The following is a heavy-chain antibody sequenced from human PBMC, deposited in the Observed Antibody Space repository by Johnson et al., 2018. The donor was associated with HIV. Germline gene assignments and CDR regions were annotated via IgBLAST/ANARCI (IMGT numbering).Heavy chain of an antibody. CDR1: GFTLSDSA. CDR2: ISYDGSNI. V-gene: IGHV3-30-3*02. D-gene: IGHD6-19*01. CDR3: AKDRLGDSAWYTLDAFDS. J-gene: IGHJ3*02. Sequence: QMQLVESGGGVVQPGRSLRLSCAASGFTLSDSALHWVRQAPGKGLEWVAVISYDGSNILYADSVKGRFTISRDDAKKTLYLQMISLGADDPAVYYCAKDRLGDSAWYTLDAFDSWGQGTMVTVSS.